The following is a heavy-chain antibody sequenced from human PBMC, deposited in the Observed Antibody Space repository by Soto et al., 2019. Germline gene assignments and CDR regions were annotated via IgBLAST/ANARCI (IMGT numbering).Heavy chain of an antibody. Sequence: ASVKVSCKASGYTFTGYYMHWVRQAPGQGLEWMGWINPNSGGTNYAQKFQGRVTMTRDTSISTAYMELSRLRSDDTAVYYCARDGVVVVPAAIEGGYYYYYYGMDVWGQGTTVTVSS. CDR1: GYTFTGYY. J-gene: IGHJ6*02. CDR3: ARDGVVVVPAAIEGGYYYYYYGMDV. CDR2: INPNSGGT. V-gene: IGHV1-2*02. D-gene: IGHD2-2*02.